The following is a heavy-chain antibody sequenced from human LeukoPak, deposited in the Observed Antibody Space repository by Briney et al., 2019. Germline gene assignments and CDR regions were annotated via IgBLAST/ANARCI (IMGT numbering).Heavy chain of an antibody. D-gene: IGHD3-22*01. V-gene: IGHV3-53*01. CDR1: GFTVSGNY. CDR3: ARGDSSGYYLNY. J-gene: IGHJ4*02. CDR2: IYSSGST. Sequence: HPGGSLRLSCAASGFTVSGNYMSWVRQAPGKGLEWVSVIYSSGSTYYADSVKGRFTISRDNSKNSQYLQMNSLRAEDTAVYYCARGDSSGYYLNYWGQGTLVTVSS.